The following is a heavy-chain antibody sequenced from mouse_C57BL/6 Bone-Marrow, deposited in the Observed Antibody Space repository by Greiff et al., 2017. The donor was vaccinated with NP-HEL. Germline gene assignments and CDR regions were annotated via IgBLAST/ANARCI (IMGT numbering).Heavy chain of an antibody. D-gene: IGHD3-2*02. CDR2: IDPSDSYT. CDR3: ARETGVDSSGPGFAY. J-gene: IGHJ3*01. Sequence: QVQLQQPGAELVRPGTSVKLSCKASGYTFTSYWMHWVKQRPGQGLEWIGVIDPSDSYTNYNQKFKGKATLTVDTSSSTAYMQLSSLTSEDSAVYFCARETGVDSSGPGFAYWGQGTLVTVSA. CDR1: GYTFTSYW. V-gene: IGHV1-59*01.